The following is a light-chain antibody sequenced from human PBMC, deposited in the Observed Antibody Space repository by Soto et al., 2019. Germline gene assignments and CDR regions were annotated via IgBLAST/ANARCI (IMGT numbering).Light chain of an antibody. CDR3: GTWDSSLSAVV. V-gene: IGLV1-51*01. CDR1: SSNIGNNY. Sequence: QSALTQPPSVSAAPGQKVTISCSGSSSNIGNNYVSWYQQLPGTAPKLLIYDNNKRPSGIPDRFSGSKSGTSATLGITGLQTWDEVDYYCGTWDSSLSAVVFGGGTKVTVL. J-gene: IGLJ2*01. CDR2: DNN.